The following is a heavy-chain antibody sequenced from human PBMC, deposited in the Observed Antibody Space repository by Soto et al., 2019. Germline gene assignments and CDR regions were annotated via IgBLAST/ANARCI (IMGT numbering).Heavy chain of an antibody. CDR3: AMAKTTLYNWVDP. D-gene: IGHD1-7*01. J-gene: IGHJ5*02. CDR2: IFYTVIT. Sequence: KASETLSLTCTVSCGSINDYYWSWIRQPPGNGLYWIGQIFYTVITNXXPSLKSRXXISVVRSKNQXSLRLRSVTAAYTAFXYCAMAKTTLYNWVDPWVQGTLVTVSS. CDR1: CGSINDYY. V-gene: IGHV4-59*08.